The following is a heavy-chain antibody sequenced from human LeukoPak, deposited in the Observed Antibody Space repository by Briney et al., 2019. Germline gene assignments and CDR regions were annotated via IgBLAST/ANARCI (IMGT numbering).Heavy chain of an antibody. CDR1: GYTFTSYD. J-gene: IGHJ4*02. D-gene: IGHD5-18*01. CDR2: MNPNSGNT. CDR3: ARGQRGYSYGYLIDY. Sequence: ASVKVSCKASGYTFTSYDVNWVRQATGQGLEWMGWMNPNSGNTGYAQKFQGRVTITRNTSISTAYMELSSLRSEDTAVYYCARGQRGYSYGYLIDYWGQGTLVTVSS. V-gene: IGHV1-8*03.